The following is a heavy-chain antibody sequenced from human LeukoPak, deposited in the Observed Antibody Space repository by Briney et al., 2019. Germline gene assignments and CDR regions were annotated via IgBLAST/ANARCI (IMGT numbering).Heavy chain of an antibody. CDR1: GFTFSSYW. V-gene: IGHV3-7*01. Sequence: GGSLRLSCAASGFTFSSYWMSWVRQAPGKGLEWVANIKQDGSEKYYVDSVKGRFTISRDNAKNSLYLQMNSLRAEDTAVYYCAREGSMVYAISLFDYWGQGTLVTVAS. D-gene: IGHD2-8*01. CDR3: AREGSMVYAISLFDY. J-gene: IGHJ4*02. CDR2: IKQDGSEK.